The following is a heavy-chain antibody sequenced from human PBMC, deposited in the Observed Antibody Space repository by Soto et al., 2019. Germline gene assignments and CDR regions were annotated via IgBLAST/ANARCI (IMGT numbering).Heavy chain of an antibody. D-gene: IGHD1-26*01. CDR1: RGTFSSYA. CDR3: ASSGSYPYYFDY. CDR2: IIPIFGTA. V-gene: IGHV1-69*13. J-gene: IGHJ4*02. Sequence: GASVKVCCKASRGTFSSYAISWVRQAPGQGLEWMGGIIPIFGTANYSQKFQARVTITAEEYTRTAYIELSSLTSEDTAVYYCASSGSYPYYFDYWGQGTLVTVSS.